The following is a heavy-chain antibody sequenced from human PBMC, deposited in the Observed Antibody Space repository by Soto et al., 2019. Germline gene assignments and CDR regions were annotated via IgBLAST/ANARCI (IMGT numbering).Heavy chain of an antibody. Sequence: QVQLQESGPGLVKPSGTLSLTCAVSGGSISSSNWWSWVRHPPGNGLEWIGDIYHTGSTNYNPSLKSRVTRSVDKSKNQFSLRLSSVTAADTAVYYCARDESTLTNWYFDLWGRGTLVTVSS. CDR1: GGSISSSNW. CDR2: IYHTGST. V-gene: IGHV4-4*02. CDR3: ARDESTLTNWYFDL. J-gene: IGHJ2*01. D-gene: IGHD4-17*01.